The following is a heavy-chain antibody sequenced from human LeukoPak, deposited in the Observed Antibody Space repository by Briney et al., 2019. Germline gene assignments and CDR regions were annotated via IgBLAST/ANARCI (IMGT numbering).Heavy chain of an antibody. CDR2: IYSGGST. D-gene: IGHD2-15*01. CDR1: GFTVSSNY. J-gene: IGHJ4*02. Sequence: GGSLRLSCAASGFTVSSNYMNWVRQAPGKGLEWVSIIYSGGSTYYADSVKGRFTISSDNSKNTLYLQMNSLRAEDTAVYYCARGYCSGDSCYPAPFDDWGQGSLVTVSS. CDR3: ARGYCSGDSCYPAPFDD. V-gene: IGHV3-53*01.